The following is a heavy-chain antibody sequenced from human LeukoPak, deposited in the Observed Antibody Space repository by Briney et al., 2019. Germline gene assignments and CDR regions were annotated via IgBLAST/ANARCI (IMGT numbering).Heavy chain of an antibody. V-gene: IGHV4-39*02. CDR2: HYYSGST. CDR1: GASINSSGYY. CDR3: ARGITGTTGY. Sequence: SETLSLTCTVSGASINSSGYYWGWIRQPPGKGLEWIGSHYYSGSTYYNPSLKSRVTISVDTSKNHFSLKLNSVTAADTAVYYCARGITGTTGYWGQGTLVTVSS. J-gene: IGHJ4*02. D-gene: IGHD1-1*01.